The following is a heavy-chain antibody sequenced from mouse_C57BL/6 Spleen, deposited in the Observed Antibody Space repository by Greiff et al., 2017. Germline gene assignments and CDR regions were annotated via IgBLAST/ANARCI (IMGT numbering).Heavy chain of an antibody. Sequence: VQLQQSGPELVKPGASVKIPCKASGYTFTDYNMDWVKQSHGKSLEWIGDINPNNGGTIYNQKFKGKATLTVDKSSSTAYMERRSLTSEDTAVYYCARWNYSNLYAMDYWGQGTSVTVSS. V-gene: IGHV1-18*01. CDR1: GYTFTDYN. J-gene: IGHJ4*01. CDR3: ARWNYSNLYAMDY. D-gene: IGHD2-5*01. CDR2: INPNNGGT.